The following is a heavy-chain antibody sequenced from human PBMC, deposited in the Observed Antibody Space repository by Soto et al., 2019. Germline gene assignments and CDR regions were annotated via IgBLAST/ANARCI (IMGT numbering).Heavy chain of an antibody. V-gene: IGHV1-2*04. Sequence: QVPLVQSGAEVKEPGASVTVSCRASGDRFTDYYMHWVRQAPGHGLEWMGWINPNSGVTKYPQKFQGWVTMTRDTSIRTVYMQLSRLGFDDTAIYYCARESGGATATLDYYYFYMDVWGTGTTVTVSS. J-gene: IGHJ6*03. CDR3: ARESGGATATLDYYYFYMDV. D-gene: IGHD5-12*01. CDR2: INPNSGVT. CDR1: GDRFTDYY.